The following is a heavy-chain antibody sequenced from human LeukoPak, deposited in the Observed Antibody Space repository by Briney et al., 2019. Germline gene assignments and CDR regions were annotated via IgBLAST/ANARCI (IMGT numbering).Heavy chain of an antibody. CDR2: IYYSGST. Sequence: SETLSLTCTVSGGSISSYYWSWIRQPPGKGLEWIGYIYYSGSTNYNPSLKSRVTISVDTSKNQFSLKLSSVTAADTAVYYCARDGPDIVVVPAAIPPSNWFDPWGQGTLVTVSS. CDR3: ARDGPDIVVVPAAIPPSNWFDP. D-gene: IGHD2-2*01. CDR1: GGSISSYY. J-gene: IGHJ5*02. V-gene: IGHV4-59*01.